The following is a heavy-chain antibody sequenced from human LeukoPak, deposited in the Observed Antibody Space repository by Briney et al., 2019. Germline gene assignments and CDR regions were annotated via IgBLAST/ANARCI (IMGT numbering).Heavy chain of an antibody. D-gene: IGHD3-10*01. CDR3: ARDLGFGELPGY. J-gene: IGHJ4*02. V-gene: IGHV1-3*01. Sequence: ASVKVSCKASGYTFTSYAMHWVRQAPGQRLEWMGWINAGNGNTKYSQKFQGRVTITRDTSASTAYMELSSLRSEDTAVYYCARDLGFGELPGYWGQGTLVTVSS. CDR2: INAGNGNT. CDR1: GYTFTSYA.